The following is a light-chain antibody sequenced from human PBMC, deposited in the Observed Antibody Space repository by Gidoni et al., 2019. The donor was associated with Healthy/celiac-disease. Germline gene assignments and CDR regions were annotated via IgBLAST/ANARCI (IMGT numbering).Light chain of an antibody. V-gene: IGKV3-15*01. CDR1: QSVSSN. Sequence: EILITQSPATLSVSPGERATLSCRASQSVSSNLAWYQQKPGQAPRLLIYGASTRATGIPARFSGSGSGTEFTLTISSLQSEDFAVYYCQQYNNWPTGRSFGPGTKVDIK. CDR2: GAS. J-gene: IGKJ3*01. CDR3: QQYNNWPTGRS.